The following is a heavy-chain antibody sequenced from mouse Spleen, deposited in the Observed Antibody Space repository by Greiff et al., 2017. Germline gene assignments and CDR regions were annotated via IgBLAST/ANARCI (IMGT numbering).Heavy chain of an antibody. J-gene: IGHJ3*01. CDR2: ISSGSSTI. CDR1: GFTFSDYG. V-gene: IGHV5-17*01. D-gene: IGHD2-2*01. Sequence: EVKVVESGGGLVKPGGSLKLSCAASGFTFSDYGMHWVRQAPEKGLEWVAYISSGSSTIYYADTVKGRFTISRDNAKNTLFLQMTSLRSEDTAMYYCARASYGSWFAYWGQGTLVTVSA. CDR3: ARASYGSWFAY.